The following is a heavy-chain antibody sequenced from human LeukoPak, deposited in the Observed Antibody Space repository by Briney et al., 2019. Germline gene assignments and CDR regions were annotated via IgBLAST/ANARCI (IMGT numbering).Heavy chain of an antibody. CDR1: GFIFDDYA. CDR3: AKGTSVRSGDFGFFDS. V-gene: IGHV3-9*01. CDR2: ISWNSGSI. J-gene: IGHJ4*02. D-gene: IGHD2-21*02. Sequence: GGSLRLSCAASGFIFDDYAMHWVRQAPGKGPEWVSGISWNSGSIGYADSVKGRFTISRDNAKNSLYLQLNSLRAEDTALYYCAKGTSVRSGDFGFFDSWGQGTLVTVSS.